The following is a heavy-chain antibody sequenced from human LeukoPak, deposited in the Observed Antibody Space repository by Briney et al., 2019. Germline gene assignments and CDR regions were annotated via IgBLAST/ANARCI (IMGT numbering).Heavy chain of an antibody. CDR3: ARVDYDILTGYRLGMDV. J-gene: IGHJ6*02. CDR2: IYHSGST. Sequence: SETLSLTCAVSGGSISSSNWWSWVRQPPGKGLEWIGEIYHSGSTNYNPSLKSRVTISVDKSKNQFSLKVSSVTAADTAVYYCARVDYDILTGYRLGMDVWGQGTMVTVSS. CDR1: GGSISSSNW. D-gene: IGHD3-9*01. V-gene: IGHV4-4*02.